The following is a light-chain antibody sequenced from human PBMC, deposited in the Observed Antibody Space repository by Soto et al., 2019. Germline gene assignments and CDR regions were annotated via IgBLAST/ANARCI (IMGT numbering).Light chain of an antibody. CDR1: QGIRNA. V-gene: IGKV1-6*01. Sequence: AIQMTQSTSSLSASVGVRVTITCRASQGIRNALGWYEQKPGKAPKLLISVTFSLQSGVPSRFSGSGSGTDFTLTISSLQPEDFATYYCLQDYTYPLTFGGGTKVDIK. CDR2: VTF. CDR3: LQDYTYPLT. J-gene: IGKJ4*01.